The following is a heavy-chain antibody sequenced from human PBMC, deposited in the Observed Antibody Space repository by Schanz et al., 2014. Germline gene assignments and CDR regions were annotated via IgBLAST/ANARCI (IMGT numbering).Heavy chain of an antibody. CDR2: VSSRGDEI. D-gene: IGHD2-21*02. CDR1: TFTFDHYA. CDR3: AKDLGVDCGDGCFNWYIDL. V-gene: IGHV3-23*04. J-gene: IGHJ2*01. Sequence: EVQLAESGGGLVQPGGSLRLSCSASTFTFDHYAMTWVRQAPGKGLEWVAAVSSRGDEIKYADSVRGRFTISRDNSRSTMYLQMNSLRAEDTAVYFCAKDLGVDCGDGCFNWYIDLWGRGTLVTVSS.